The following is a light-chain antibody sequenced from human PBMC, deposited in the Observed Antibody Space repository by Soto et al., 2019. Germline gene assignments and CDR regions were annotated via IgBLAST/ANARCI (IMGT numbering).Light chain of an antibody. CDR3: QSYDSSLSGVI. CDR2: GNS. CDR1: SSNIGAGYH. J-gene: IGLJ2*01. V-gene: IGLV1-40*01. Sequence: QSVLTQPPSVSGAPGQRVTISCTGRSSNIGAGYHVHWYQQLPGTAPKLLIYGNSNRPSGVPDRFSGSKSGTSASLAITGLQPEVEADYFCQSYDSSLSGVIFGGGTKLTVL.